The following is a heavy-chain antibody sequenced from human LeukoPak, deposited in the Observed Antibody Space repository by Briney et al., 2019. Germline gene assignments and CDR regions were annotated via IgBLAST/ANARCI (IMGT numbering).Heavy chain of an antibody. CDR3: VRGGPSTWS. Sequence: GGSLRLSCAASGFTFKLYWMHWVRQVPGKRPVWVSHINDDGSDTIYADSVRGRFTISRDDAKNTVYLQMNNLRAEDTAVYYCVRGGPSTWSWGQGTLVTVSS. J-gene: IGHJ5*02. CDR1: GFTFKLYW. D-gene: IGHD2-15*01. V-gene: IGHV3-74*01. CDR2: INDDGSDT.